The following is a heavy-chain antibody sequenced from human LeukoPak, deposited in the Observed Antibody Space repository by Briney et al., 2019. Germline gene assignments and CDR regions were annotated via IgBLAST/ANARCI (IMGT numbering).Heavy chain of an antibody. CDR1: GFIVTNNY. CDR2: IYSDASA. V-gene: IGHV3-66*01. D-gene: IGHD1-26*01. J-gene: IGHJ6*02. CDR3: ARELGATEVNYGMDV. Sequence: GGSLRLSCAASGFIVTNNYMTWVRQAPGQGLEWVSVIYSDASAYYADSVRGRFIISRDTSKNTIYLQMNRLTAEDTAVYYCARELGATEVNYGMDVWGQGTTVTVSS.